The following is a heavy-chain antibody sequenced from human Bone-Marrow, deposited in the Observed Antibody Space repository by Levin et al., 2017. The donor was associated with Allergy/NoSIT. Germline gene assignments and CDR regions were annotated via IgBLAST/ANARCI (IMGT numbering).Heavy chain of an antibody. CDR3: ARAHKTTTGGIDFFDY. J-gene: IGHJ4*02. Sequence: SETLSLTCTVSGGSISSYYWSWIRQPPGKGLEWIGYIYYSGSTDYNPSLKSRVATSVDTSRNQFSLKLSSVTAADTAVYYCARAHKTTTGGIDFFDYWGQGTLVTVSS. V-gene: IGHV4-59*01. CDR2: IYYSGST. D-gene: IGHD1-1*01. CDR1: GGSISSYY.